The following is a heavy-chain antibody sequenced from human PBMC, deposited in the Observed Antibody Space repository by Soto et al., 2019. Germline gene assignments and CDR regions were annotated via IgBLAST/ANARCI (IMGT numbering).Heavy chain of an antibody. CDR1: GGSISSGGYY. V-gene: IGHV4-31*03. Sequence: QVQLQESGPGLVKPSQTLSLTCTVSGGSISSGGYYWSWIRQHPGKGLEWIGYIYYSGSTYYNPSLKSXXTXSXXTSKNQFSLKLSSVTAADTAVYYCARDRQINWFDPWGQGTLVTVSS. CDR3: ARDRQINWFDP. J-gene: IGHJ5*02. CDR2: IYYSGST.